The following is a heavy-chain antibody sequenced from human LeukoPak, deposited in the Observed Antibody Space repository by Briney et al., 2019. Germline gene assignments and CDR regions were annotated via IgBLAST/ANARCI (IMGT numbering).Heavy chain of an antibody. J-gene: IGHJ6*02. V-gene: IGHV4-59*01. Sequence: SETLSLTCAVYGGSFSSYYWSWIRQPPGKGLEWIGYIYYSGSTNYNPSLKSRVTISVDTSKNQFSLKLSSVTAADTAVYYCARVVYCSSTSCYWALDVWGQGTTVTVSS. CDR2: IYYSGST. D-gene: IGHD2-2*01. CDR1: GGSFSSYY. CDR3: ARVVYCSSTSCYWALDV.